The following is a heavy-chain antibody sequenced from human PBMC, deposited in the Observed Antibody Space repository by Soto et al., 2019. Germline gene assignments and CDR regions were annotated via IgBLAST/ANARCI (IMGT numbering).Heavy chain of an antibody. CDR2: ISPYKGNT. CDR1: GYTFSSIG. J-gene: IGHJ5*02. V-gene: IGHV1-18*01. CDR3: AKDLTRQLAYWLDP. D-gene: IGHD6-6*01. Sequence: RASVKVSCKASGYTFSSIGISWVRQAPGQGLEWMGWISPYKGNTHYAQGLQGRVTMTTDTSTSTAYMELRSLRSDDTAVNYCAKDLTRQLAYWLDPWGQGTQVTVSS.